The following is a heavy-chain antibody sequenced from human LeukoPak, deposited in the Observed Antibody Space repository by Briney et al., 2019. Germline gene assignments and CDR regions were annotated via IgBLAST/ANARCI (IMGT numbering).Heavy chain of an antibody. D-gene: IGHD3-10*01. CDR1: GFTFDDYA. V-gene: IGHV3-9*01. CDR2: ISWNSGSI. J-gene: IGHJ3*02. CDR3: AKDIVVDGSGSYGGAFDI. Sequence: GRSLRLSCAASGFTFDDYAMHWVRQAPGKGLEWVSGISWNSGSIGYADSVKGRFTISRDNAKNSLYLQMNSLRAEDTALYYCAKDIVVDGSGSYGGAFDIWGQGTMVTVSS.